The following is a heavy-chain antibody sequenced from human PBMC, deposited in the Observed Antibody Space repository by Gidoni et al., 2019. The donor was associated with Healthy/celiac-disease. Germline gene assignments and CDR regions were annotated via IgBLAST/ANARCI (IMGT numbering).Heavy chain of an antibody. CDR2: IWYDGSNK. CDR1: GFTFSSYG. D-gene: IGHD6-19*01. J-gene: IGHJ4*02. V-gene: IGHV3-33*01. CDR3: ARDGGIAVAGDFDY. Sequence: QVQLVESGGGVVQPGRSLRLSCAASGFTFSSYGMHWVRQAPGKGLEWVAVIWYDGSNKYDAGSVKGRFTISRDNSKNTLYLQMNSLRAEDTAVYYCARDGGIAVAGDFDYWGQGTLVTVSS.